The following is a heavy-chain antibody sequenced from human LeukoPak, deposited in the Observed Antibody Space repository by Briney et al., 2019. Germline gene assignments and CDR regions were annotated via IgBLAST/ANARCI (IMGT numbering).Heavy chain of an antibody. Sequence: SETLSLTCTVSGYSISSGYYWGWIRQPPGKGLEWIGSIYHSGSTYYNPSLKSRVTISVDTSKNQFSLKLSSVTAADTAVYYCARAGVSYYYSFDYWGQGTLVTVSS. J-gene: IGHJ4*02. D-gene: IGHD3-10*01. V-gene: IGHV4-38-2*02. CDR1: GYSISSGYY. CDR3: ARAGVSYYYSFDY. CDR2: IYHSGST.